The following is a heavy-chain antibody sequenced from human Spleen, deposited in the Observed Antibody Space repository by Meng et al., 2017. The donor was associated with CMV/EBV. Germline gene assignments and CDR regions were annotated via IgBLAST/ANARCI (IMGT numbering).Heavy chain of an antibody. CDR2: INHSGST. J-gene: IGHJ6*02. CDR1: GGSFSGYY. V-gene: IGHV4-34*01. Sequence: SETLSLTCAVYGGSFSGYYWSWIRQPPGKGLEWIGEINHSGSTNYNPSLKSRVTISVDTSKNQFSLKLIYVTAADTAVYYCARAGYYYYGMDVWGQGTTVTVSS. CDR3: ARAGYYYYGMDV. D-gene: IGHD3-10*01.